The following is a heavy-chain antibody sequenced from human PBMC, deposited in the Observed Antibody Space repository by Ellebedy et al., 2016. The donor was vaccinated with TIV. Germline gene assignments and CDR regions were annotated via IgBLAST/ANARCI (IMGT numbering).Heavy chain of an antibody. CDR1: GYTFTSYY. J-gene: IGHJ6*03. Sequence: AASVQVSCKASGYTFTSYYMHRVRHAPGQGLEWMGIINPRDGSTSYAQKFQGRVTMTRDTSTSTVCMELSSLRSEDTAVYYCARDQVEHIVVVTAMDYYYYMDVWGKGTSVTVSS. V-gene: IGHV1-46*01. CDR2: INPRDGST. CDR3: ARDQVEHIVVVTAMDYYYYMDV. D-gene: IGHD2-21*02.